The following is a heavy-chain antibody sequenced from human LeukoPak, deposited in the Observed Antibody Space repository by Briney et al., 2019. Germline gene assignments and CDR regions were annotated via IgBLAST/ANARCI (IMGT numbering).Heavy chain of an antibody. V-gene: IGHV6-1*01. CDR3: ARQASRRFDP. CDR2: TYYTSKWNN. J-gene: IGHJ5*02. CDR1: GDSVSSNSAA. Sequence: SQTLSLTCAISGDSVSSNSAAWNWIRQSPSRGLEWLGRTYYTSKWNNDYAVSVQSRIAVNPDTSKNQFSLYLNSVTPEDTAVYYCARQASRRFDPWGQGTLVTVSS.